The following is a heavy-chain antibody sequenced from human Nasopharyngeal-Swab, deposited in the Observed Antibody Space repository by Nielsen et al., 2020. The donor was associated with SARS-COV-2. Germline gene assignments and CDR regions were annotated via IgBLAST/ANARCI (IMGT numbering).Heavy chain of an antibody. J-gene: IGHJ5*02. CDR1: GYTFGNNW. CDR3: ARNSGYYLGENL. V-gene: IGHV5-10-1*01. Sequence: GESLKISCKGYGYTFGNNWISWVRQMPGKGLEWMGGIDPRDSYTKYSPSFQGHVTISADKSISIAYLQWSSLKASDTGMYYCARNSGYYLGENLWGQGTLVTVSS. D-gene: IGHD3-22*01. CDR2: IDPRDSYT.